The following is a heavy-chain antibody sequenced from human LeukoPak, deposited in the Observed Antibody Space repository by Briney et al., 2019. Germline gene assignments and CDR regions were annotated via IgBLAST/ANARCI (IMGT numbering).Heavy chain of an antibody. CDR1: GYSFTSYW. CDR3: AGHAGRGIWSGPYYYGMDV. Sequence: GESLKISCKGSGYSFTSYWIGWVRQMPGKGLEWMGIIYPGDSDTRYSPSFQGQVTISADKSISTAYLQWSSLKASDTAMYYCAGHAGRGIWSGPYYYGMDVWGQGTTVTVSS. V-gene: IGHV5-51*01. J-gene: IGHJ6*02. D-gene: IGHD3-10*01. CDR2: IYPGDSDT.